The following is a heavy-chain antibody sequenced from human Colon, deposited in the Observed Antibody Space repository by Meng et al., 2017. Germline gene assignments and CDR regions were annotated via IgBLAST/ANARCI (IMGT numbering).Heavy chain of an antibody. J-gene: IGHJ4*02. D-gene: IGHD3-22*01. CDR2: IYYSGST. V-gene: IGHV4-61*01. Sequence: QVQLQGPGPVLVRPSETLSLPCTVSGGSVSSGSYYWSWIRQPPGKGLEWIGYIYYSGSTNYNPSLKSRVTISVDTSKNQFSLKLSSVTAADTAVYYCARGASDYDFDYWGQGTLVTVSS. CDR3: ARGASDYDFDY. CDR1: GGSVSSGSYY.